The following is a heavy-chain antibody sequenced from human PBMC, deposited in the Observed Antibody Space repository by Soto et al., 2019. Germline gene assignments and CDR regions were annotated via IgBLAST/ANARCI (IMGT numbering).Heavy chain of an antibody. CDR3: ARVGATAELDF. CDR2: MFHSGSP. Sequence: SETLSLTCTVSGGSISTYYWSWIRQPPGKRLEWIGYMFHSGSPSYNPSLKSRVTISGDTSKNQFSLKVTSVTAADTAVYYCARVGATAELDFWGQGLLVTVSS. J-gene: IGHJ4*02. V-gene: IGHV4-59*01. CDR1: GGSISTYY. D-gene: IGHD1-26*01.